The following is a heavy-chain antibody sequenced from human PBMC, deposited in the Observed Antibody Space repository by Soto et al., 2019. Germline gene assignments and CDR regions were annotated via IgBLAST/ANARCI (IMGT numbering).Heavy chain of an antibody. V-gene: IGHV3-73*02. J-gene: IGHJ4*02. CDR3: ISHSPEDMIRT. Sequence: EVQLVESGGGLVQPGGSLKLSCAASGFTFSGSSVHWVRQASGKGLEWVGRIRNKANSYATAYAASVRGRFTISREDSKITAFLQMNSTNTEDTALYYCISHSPEDMIRTWGQGTLVTVSS. D-gene: IGHD2-15*01. CDR1: GFTFSGSS. CDR2: IRNKANSYAT.